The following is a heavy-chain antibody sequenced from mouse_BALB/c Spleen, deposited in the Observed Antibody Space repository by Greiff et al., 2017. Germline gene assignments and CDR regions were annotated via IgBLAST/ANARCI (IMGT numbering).Heavy chain of an antibody. D-gene: IGHD1-1*01. J-gene: IGHJ1*01. Sequence: EVQGVESGPGLVKPSQSLSLTCTVTGYSITSDYAWNWIRQFPGNKLEWMGYISYSGSTSYNPSLKSRISITRDTSKNQFFLQLNSVTTEDTATYYCVRGWYFDVWGAGTTVTVSS. CDR3: VRGWYFDV. V-gene: IGHV3-2*02. CDR1: GYSITSDYA. CDR2: ISYSGST.